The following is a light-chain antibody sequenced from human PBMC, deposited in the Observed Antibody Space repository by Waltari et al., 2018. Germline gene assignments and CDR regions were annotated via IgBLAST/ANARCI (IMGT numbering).Light chain of an antibody. CDR1: EDVSIY. Sequence: DTVFTQSQATLSPSPGERSPLSCMASEDVSIYLAWYQQKPGQAPRLLIYDASNRATGIPTRFSGSGSGTDFTLTISSLEPEDFALYYCQQRRNWPPLTFGGGTKVE. CDR2: DAS. V-gene: IGKV3-11*01. J-gene: IGKJ4*01. CDR3: QQRRNWPPLT.